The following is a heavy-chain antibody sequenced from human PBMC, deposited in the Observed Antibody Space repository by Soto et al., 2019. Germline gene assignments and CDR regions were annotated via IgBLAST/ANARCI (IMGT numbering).Heavy chain of an antibody. V-gene: IGHV3-23*01. Sequence: GGSLRLSCAASGFTFSGDGMSWVHQAPGKGLEWDSLITDNGGSTYYADSVKGRFTISRDNTKNTLFLQMTSLRAKDTAVYYCAKERATTTAFDSWGQGALVTVSS. CDR3: AKERATTTAFDS. J-gene: IGHJ4*02. CDR2: ITDNGGST. CDR1: GFTFSGDG. D-gene: IGHD4-17*01.